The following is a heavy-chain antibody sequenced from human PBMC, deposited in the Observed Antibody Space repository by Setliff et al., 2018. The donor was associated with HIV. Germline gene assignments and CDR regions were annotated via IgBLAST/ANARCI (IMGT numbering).Heavy chain of an antibody. CDR1: GFSLSNARMG. J-gene: IGHJ6*03. Sequence: SGPTLVNPTETLTLTCTVSGFSLSNARMGVSWIRQPPGKALEWLAHIFSNDEKSYSTSLKSRLTISKDTSKSQVVLTMTNMDPVDTATYYCARAQGEDIVVVPAAPYYMDLWGEGTTVTVSS. D-gene: IGHD2-2*01. V-gene: IGHV2-26*01. CDR2: IFSNDEK. CDR3: ARAQGEDIVVVPAAPYYMDL.